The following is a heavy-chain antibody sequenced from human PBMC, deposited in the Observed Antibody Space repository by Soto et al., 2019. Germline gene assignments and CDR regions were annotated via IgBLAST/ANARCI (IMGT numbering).Heavy chain of an antibody. J-gene: IGHJ4*02. Sequence: QLQLQESGPRLVKPSETLSLTCSVSGDSISGGSYYWGWIRQPPGKGLEWIGSDYYRGISYYNPPLKRRVSTSVDTSKNQFPLRLTSVTAADTAVYYCARHLRRGGGWSGYGPFFDYWGQGILVTVSS. CDR1: GDSISGGSYY. D-gene: IGHD5-12*01. CDR3: ARHLRRGGGWSGYGPFFDY. CDR2: DYYRGIS. V-gene: IGHV4-39*01.